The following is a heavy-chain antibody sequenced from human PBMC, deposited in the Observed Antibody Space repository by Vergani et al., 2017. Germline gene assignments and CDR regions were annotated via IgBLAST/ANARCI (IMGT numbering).Heavy chain of an antibody. Sequence: QVQLVQSGAEVKKPGASVKVSCKASGGTFSSYALNWVRQAPGQGLEWMGSIIPSLATTIYAQKFQGRVTITADESTSTAYMELSSLRSEDTAVYYCARGSMVRGVIRPPYYYYGMDVWGQGTTVTVSS. V-gene: IGHV1-69*11. CDR2: IIPSLATT. J-gene: IGHJ6*02. D-gene: IGHD3-10*01. CDR3: ARGSMVRGVIRPPYYYYGMDV. CDR1: GGTFSSYA.